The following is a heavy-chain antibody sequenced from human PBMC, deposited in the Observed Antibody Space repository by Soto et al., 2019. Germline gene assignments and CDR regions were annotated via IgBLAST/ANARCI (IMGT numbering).Heavy chain of an antibody. V-gene: IGHV5-10-1*01. CDR3: ARSQGGTDWLDP. Sequence: PGESLKIYCQASGYRFTSYWILWVRQMPARGLECIGNIDPRDSYNDYNQSLQDHTIHSSYKHTSTAYLQLTTLCDSHNHMYYCARSQGGTDWLDPWGQGTLVTVSS. CDR1: GYRFTSYW. CDR2: IDPRDSYN. D-gene: IGHD1-1*01. J-gene: IGHJ5*02.